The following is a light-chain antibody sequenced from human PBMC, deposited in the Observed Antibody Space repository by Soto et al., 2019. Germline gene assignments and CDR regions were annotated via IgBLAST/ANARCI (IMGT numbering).Light chain of an antibody. V-gene: IGKV3-20*01. CDR2: GAS. Sequence: EIVLTQSQGTLSLSPGERATLSCRASQSVSNNYLAWYQRKPGQAPMLLIYGASSRATDIPTRFSGSGSGTDFTLTITRLEPEDCAVYYCQQYGSSPPTFGQGTKVEIK. CDR3: QQYGSSPPT. J-gene: IGKJ1*01. CDR1: QSVSNNY.